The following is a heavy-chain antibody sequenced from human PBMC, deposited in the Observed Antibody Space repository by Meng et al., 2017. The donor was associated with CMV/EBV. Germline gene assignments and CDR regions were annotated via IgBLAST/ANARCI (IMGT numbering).Heavy chain of an antibody. CDR3: ARDPVECSSTSCYEP. D-gene: IGHD2-2*01. Sequence: GGSISSCDYYLSWIRQPPGKGLEWIGYIYYSGSTYYNPSLKSRVTISVDTSKNQFSLKLSSVTAADTAVYYCARDPVECSSTSCYEPWGQGTLVTVSS. V-gene: IGHV4-30-4*01. J-gene: IGHJ5*02. CDR1: GGSISSCDYY. CDR2: IYYSGST.